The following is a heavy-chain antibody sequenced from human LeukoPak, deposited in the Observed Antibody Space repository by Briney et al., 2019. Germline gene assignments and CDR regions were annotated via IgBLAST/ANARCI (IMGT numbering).Heavy chain of an antibody. D-gene: IGHD3-3*01. J-gene: IGHJ4*02. CDR3: AKDSEWLSPYYFDY. CDR2: IRYDGGNK. V-gene: IGHV3-30*02. Sequence: GTSLRLSCAASGFTFSSYAMHWVRQAPGKGLEWVTFIRYDGGNKYYADSVKGRFTISRDNSKNTLYLQMNYLRAEDTAVYYCAKDSEWLSPYYFDYWGQGALVTVSS. CDR1: GFTFSSYA.